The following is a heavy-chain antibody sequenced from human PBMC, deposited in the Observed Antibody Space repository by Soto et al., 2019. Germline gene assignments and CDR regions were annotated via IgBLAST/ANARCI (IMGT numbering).Heavy chain of an antibody. J-gene: IGHJ4*02. V-gene: IGHV4-34*01. CDR2: IRRSGST. D-gene: IGHD3-10*01. CDR3: ARGRWFGELVDY. Sequence: KSSETLSLTCGVYDGSFNDYFWTWIRQPPGKGLEWIGEIRRSGSTYYNPSLESRVTISVDTSKNQFSLKLSSVTAADTAVYYCARGRWFGELVDYWGQGTLVTVSS. CDR1: DGSFNDYF.